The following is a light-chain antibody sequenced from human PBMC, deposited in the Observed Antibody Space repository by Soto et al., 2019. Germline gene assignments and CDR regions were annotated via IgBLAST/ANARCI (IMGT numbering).Light chain of an antibody. Sequence: QSALTQPASVSGSPGQSITISCTGTISDVGAYNYVSWYQHHPGKAPKLMIFAVSNRPSGISNRFSGSKSGNTASLTISGLQAEDEADYYCSSYTSGTPPYVFGTGTKLTVL. CDR1: ISDVGAYNY. J-gene: IGLJ1*01. V-gene: IGLV2-14*01. CDR2: AVS. CDR3: SSYTSGTPPYV.